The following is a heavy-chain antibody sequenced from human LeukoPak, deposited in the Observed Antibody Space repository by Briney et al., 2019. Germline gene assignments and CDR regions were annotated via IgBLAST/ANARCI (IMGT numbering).Heavy chain of an antibody. Sequence: SETLSLTCTVSGGSISSGGYSWSWIRQHPGKGLEWIGYIYYSGSTNSNPSLKSRVTISVDTSKNQFSLKLSSVTAADTAVYYCAIMYYDFWSASNHYSYAMDVWGQGTTVTVSS. CDR1: GGSISSGGYS. CDR3: AIMYYDFWSASNHYSYAMDV. V-gene: IGHV4-31*03. CDR2: IYYSGST. J-gene: IGHJ6*02. D-gene: IGHD3-3*01.